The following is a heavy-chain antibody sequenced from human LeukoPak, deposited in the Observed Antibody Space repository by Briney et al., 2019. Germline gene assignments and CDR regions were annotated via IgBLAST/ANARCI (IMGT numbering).Heavy chain of an antibody. CDR3: ARGVFMIVV. J-gene: IGHJ4*02. CDR2: INHSGST. V-gene: IGHV4-34*01. CDR1: GGSFSGYY. Sequence: PSETLSLTCAVYGGSFSGYYWSWICQPPGKGLEWIGEINHSGSTNYNPSLKSRVTISVDTSKNQFSLKLSSVTAADTAVYYCARGVFMIVVWGQGTLVTVSS. D-gene: IGHD3-22*01.